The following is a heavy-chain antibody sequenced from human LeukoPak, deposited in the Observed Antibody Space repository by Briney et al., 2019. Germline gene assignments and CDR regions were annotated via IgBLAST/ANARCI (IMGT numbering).Heavy chain of an antibody. Sequence: SETLSLTCTVSGGSISSSSYYWGWIRQPPGKGLERIGSIYYSGSTYYNPSLKSRVTISVDTSKNQFSLKLSSVTAADTAVYYCARDHGGSYAFDIWGQGTMVTVSS. CDR1: GGSISSSSYY. J-gene: IGHJ3*02. CDR3: ARDHGGSYAFDI. D-gene: IGHD1-26*01. CDR2: IYYSGST. V-gene: IGHV4-39*07.